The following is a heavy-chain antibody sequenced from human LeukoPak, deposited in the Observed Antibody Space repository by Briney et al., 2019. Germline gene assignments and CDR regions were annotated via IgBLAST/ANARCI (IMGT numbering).Heavy chain of an antibody. V-gene: IGHV5-51*01. Sequence: GESLKISCKGSGYSFTSYWIAWVGQMPGKGLEWMGIIYPGDSDTTYSPSFQGQVTISADKSISTAYLQWSSLKASDTAMYYCARPMRTKDFAFDIWGQGTMVTVSS. CDR2: IYPGDSDT. CDR1: GYSFTSYW. J-gene: IGHJ3*02. CDR3: ARPMRTKDFAFDI. D-gene: IGHD2-8*01.